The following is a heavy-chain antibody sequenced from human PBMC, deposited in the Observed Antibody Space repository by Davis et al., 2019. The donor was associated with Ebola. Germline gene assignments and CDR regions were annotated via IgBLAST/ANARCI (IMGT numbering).Heavy chain of an antibody. CDR3: ARDRITVAGYYYYYYGMDV. CDR2: IYYSGST. D-gene: IGHD6-19*01. J-gene: IGHJ6*02. CDR1: GGSISSHY. Sequence: SETLSLTCTVSGGSISSHYWSWIRQPPGKGLEWIGYIYYSGSTNYNPSLKSRVTISVDTSKNQFSLKLSSVTAADTAVYYCARDRITVAGYYYYYYGMDVWGQGTTVTVSS. V-gene: IGHV4-59*11.